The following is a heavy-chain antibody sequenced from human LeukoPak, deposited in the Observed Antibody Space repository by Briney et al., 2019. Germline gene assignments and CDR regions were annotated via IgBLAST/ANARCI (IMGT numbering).Heavy chain of an antibody. CDR3: ARDSSTPPLGVIVDY. D-gene: IGHD3-16*02. CDR2: ISAYNGNT. J-gene: IGHJ4*02. Sequence: ASVKVSCKASGYTFTSYGISWVRQAPGQGLEWMGWISAYNGNTNYAQKLQGRVTMTTDTSTSTAYMELRSLRSDDTAVYYCARDSSTPPLGVIVDYWGQGALVTVSS. CDR1: GYTFTSYG. V-gene: IGHV1-18*01.